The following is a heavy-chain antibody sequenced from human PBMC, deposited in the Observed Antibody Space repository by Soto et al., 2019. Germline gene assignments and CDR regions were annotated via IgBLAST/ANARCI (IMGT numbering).Heavy chain of an antibody. CDR3: ARGAEQLEPAGRKYYFDY. V-gene: IGHV4-34*01. Sequence: QVQLQQWGAGLLKPSETLSLTCAVYGGSFSGYYWSWIRQPPGKGLEWIGEINHSGSTNYNPSLKRRVTISVDTSKNQFSLKLSSVTAADTAVYYCARGAEQLEPAGRKYYFDYWGQGTLVTVSS. J-gene: IGHJ4*02. CDR1: GGSFSGYY. CDR2: INHSGST. D-gene: IGHD6-6*01.